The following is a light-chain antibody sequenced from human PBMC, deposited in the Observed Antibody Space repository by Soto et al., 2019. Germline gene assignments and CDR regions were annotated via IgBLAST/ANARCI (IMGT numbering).Light chain of an antibody. J-gene: IGLJ2*01. Sequence: QSALTQPASVSGSPGQSITISCTGTSSDVGSYNLVSWYQQHPGKTPKLIIYEVNKRPSGVSNRFSGSKSGNTASLTISGLQAEDEADYYCCSYAGSSTVIFGGGTKLTVL. CDR2: EVN. CDR1: SSDVGSYNL. CDR3: CSYAGSSTVI. V-gene: IGLV2-23*02.